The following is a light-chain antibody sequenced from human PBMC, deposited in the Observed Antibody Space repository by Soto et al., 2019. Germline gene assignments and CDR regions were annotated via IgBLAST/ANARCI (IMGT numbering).Light chain of an antibody. J-gene: IGKJ1*01. Sequence: EILMTKSPATLSVSPGARATLSCRASQSVSSNLAWYQQKPGQAPRLLIYGASTRATGIPARLSGSGSGTEFTLTISSMKSEDFAVYYCQQYGSSGTFGHGTKVDIK. CDR3: QQYGSSGT. V-gene: IGKV3-15*01. CDR1: QSVSSN. CDR2: GAS.